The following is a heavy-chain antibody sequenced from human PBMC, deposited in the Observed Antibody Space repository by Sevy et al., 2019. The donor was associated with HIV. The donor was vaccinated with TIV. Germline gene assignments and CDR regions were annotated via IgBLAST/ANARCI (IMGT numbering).Heavy chain of an antibody. V-gene: IGHV1-18*01. J-gene: IGHJ4*02. Sequence: ASVKVSCKCSGFSFIDYGFSWVRQAPGQGLEWMAWISVYNGNTNYAQKFQGRVVVTVDSTTKTAYMELKSLRSDDTAVYYCARATRDGYNPRPFDYWGQGTLVTVSS. D-gene: IGHD5-12*01. CDR1: GFSFIDYG. CDR2: ISVYNGNT. CDR3: ARATRDGYNPRPFDY.